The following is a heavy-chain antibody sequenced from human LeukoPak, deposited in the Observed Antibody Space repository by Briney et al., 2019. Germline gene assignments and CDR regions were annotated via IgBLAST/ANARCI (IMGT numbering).Heavy chain of an antibody. V-gene: IGHV3-11*04. CDR2: ISSSGSTI. Sequence: PGGSLRLSCAASGFTFSDYYMSWIRQAPGKGLEWVSYISSSGSTIYYADSVKGRFTISRDNAKNSLYLQMNSLRAEDTAVYYCAGGGYDDFGVVIIRARDYWGQGTLVTVSS. J-gene: IGHJ4*02. CDR1: GFTFSDYY. D-gene: IGHD3-3*01. CDR3: AGGGYDDFGVVIIRARDY.